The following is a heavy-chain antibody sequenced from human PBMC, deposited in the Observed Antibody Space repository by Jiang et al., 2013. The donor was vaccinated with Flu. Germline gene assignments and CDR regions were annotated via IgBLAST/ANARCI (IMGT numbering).Heavy chain of an antibody. Sequence: SLSTSGVGVGWIRQPPGKALEWLALIYWNDDKRYSPSLKSRLTITKDTSKNQVVLTMTNMDPVDTATYYCARLIVVVLDEAFDYWGQGTLVTVSS. D-gene: IGHD2-2*01. CDR1: SLSTSGVG. V-gene: IGHV2-5*01. J-gene: IGHJ4*02. CDR2: IYWNDDK. CDR3: ARLIVVVLDEAFDY.